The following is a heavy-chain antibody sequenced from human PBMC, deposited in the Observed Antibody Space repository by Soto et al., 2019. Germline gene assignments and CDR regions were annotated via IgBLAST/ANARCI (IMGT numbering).Heavy chain of an antibody. CDR2: IWYDESNK. V-gene: IGHV3-33*08. CDR1: GLTIISYG. CDR3: SIREDYGIIAVPSALAY. D-gene: IGHD6-19*01. Sequence: LRHSCAVSGLTIISYGMHRVSQAPGKGLEWVADIWYDESNKYYADSVKGRFTISRDNSKNTLYLQMNSLRAEDTAVYYCSIREDYGIIAVPSALAYWGHGTLVPVSS. J-gene: IGHJ4*01.